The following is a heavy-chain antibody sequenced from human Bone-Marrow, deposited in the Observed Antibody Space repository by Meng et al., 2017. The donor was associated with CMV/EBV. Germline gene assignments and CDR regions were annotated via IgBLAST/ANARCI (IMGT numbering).Heavy chain of an antibody. CDR3: AKGPPAAVGARYNFDC. D-gene: IGHD1-26*01. CDR1: GFNFRNYA. V-gene: IGHV3-23*01. CDR2: ISVSGGNT. Sequence: GFNFRNYAMSWVRQAPGKGLEWVSIISVSGGNTYYADSVQGRFTISRDNSKNTVSLQMRSLRAEDTAVYYCAKGPPAAVGARYNFDCWGQGTLVTVSS. J-gene: IGHJ4*02.